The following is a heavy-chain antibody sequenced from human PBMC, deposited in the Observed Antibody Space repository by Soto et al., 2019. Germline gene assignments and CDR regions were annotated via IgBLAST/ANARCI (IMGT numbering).Heavy chain of an antibody. CDR1: GGSFSGYY. CDR2: INHSGST. J-gene: IGHJ5*02. Sequence: SETLSLTCAVYGGSFSGYYWSWIRQPPGKGLGWIGEINHSGSTNYNPSLKSRVTISVDTSKNQFSLKLSSVTAADTAVYYCARGEREYYDSSGYYSNWFDPWGQGTLVTVSS. CDR3: ARGEREYYDSSGYYSNWFDP. D-gene: IGHD3-22*01. V-gene: IGHV4-34*01.